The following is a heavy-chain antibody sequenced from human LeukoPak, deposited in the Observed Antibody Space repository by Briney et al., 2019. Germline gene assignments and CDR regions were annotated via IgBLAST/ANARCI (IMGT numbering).Heavy chain of an antibody. CDR3: ARGGESFLGIAAAGRFDY. D-gene: IGHD6-13*01. V-gene: IGHV3-53*01. Sequence: GGSLRLSCAASGFTVSSNYMSWVRQAPGKGLELVSVSYSGGSTFYSDSVKGRFTISRYNSKDTLYLQMKSLRAEDTAVYYCARGGESFLGIAAAGRFDYWGQGTLVTVSS. CDR1: GFTVSSNY. CDR2: SYSGGST. J-gene: IGHJ4*02.